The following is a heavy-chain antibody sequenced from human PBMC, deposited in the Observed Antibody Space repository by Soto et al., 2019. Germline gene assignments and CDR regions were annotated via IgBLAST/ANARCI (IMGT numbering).Heavy chain of an antibody. CDR3: ARDSGYCSGGSCYSLGY. V-gene: IGHV1-69*01. D-gene: IGHD2-15*01. Sequence: QVQLVQSGAEVKKPGSSVKVSCKASGGTFSSYAISWVRQAPGQGLEWMGGIIPIFGTANYAQKFQGRVTITADESTSTAYMERSSLRSEDTAVYYCARDSGYCSGGSCYSLGYWGQGTLVTVSS. CDR1: GGTFSSYA. CDR2: IIPIFGTA. J-gene: IGHJ4*02.